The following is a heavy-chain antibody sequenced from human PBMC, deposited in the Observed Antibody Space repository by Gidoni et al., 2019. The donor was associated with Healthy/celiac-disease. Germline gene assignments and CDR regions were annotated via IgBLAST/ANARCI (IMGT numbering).Heavy chain of an antibody. D-gene: IGHD4-17*01. CDR3: AKDIGSTVTTYAFDI. J-gene: IGHJ3*02. CDR2: ISWNSGSI. Sequence: EVQLVESGGGLVQPGRSLRLSWAASAFTLVDYAMLWVRQAPGKGLGGVSGISWNSGSIGYADSVKGRFTISRDNAKNSLYLQMNSLRAEDTALYYCAKDIGSTVTTYAFDIWGQGTMVTVSS. V-gene: IGHV3-9*01. CDR1: AFTLVDYA.